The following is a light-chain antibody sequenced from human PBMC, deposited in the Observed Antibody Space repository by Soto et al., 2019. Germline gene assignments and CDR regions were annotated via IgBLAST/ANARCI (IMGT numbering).Light chain of an antibody. Sequence: EIVLTQSPGSLSLSPGRRATLSCRASQSVDTTFFAWYQKKPGQAPRLLIYGASKRATGIPDRFSGSGSGTDFTLIISRLEPDDFAVYYCQQYMSSVTFGQGTKVEIK. V-gene: IGKV3-20*01. CDR3: QQYMSSVT. J-gene: IGKJ1*01. CDR2: GAS. CDR1: QSVDTTF.